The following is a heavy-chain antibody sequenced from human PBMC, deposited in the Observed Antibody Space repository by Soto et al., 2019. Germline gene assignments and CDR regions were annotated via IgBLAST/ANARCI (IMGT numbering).Heavy chain of an antibody. Sequence: PSQTLSLTCAISGDSVSSNSAAWNWIRQSRSRGLEWLGRTYYRSKWYNDYAVSVKSRITINPDTSKNQFSLQLNSVTPEDTAVYYCARGGPLLDTRYSSSSCVSSGGAAWFDPWGQGTLVTVSS. J-gene: IGHJ5*02. CDR2: TYYRSKWYN. CDR3: ARGGPLLDTRYSSSSCVSSGGAAWFDP. CDR1: GDSVSSNSAA. D-gene: IGHD6-6*01. V-gene: IGHV6-1*01.